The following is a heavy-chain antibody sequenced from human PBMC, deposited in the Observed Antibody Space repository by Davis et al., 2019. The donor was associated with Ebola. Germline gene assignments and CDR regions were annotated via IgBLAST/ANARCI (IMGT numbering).Heavy chain of an antibody. Sequence: GESLNISCVASGFTFSSYEMNWVRQAPGKGLEWVSYISSSGRATYYADSVKGRFTISRDNAKNSLDLQMNSLRAEDTAAYYCARGSGYTEYSSFDSWGQGILVTVSS. D-gene: IGHD6-13*01. V-gene: IGHV3-48*03. CDR1: GFTFSSYE. CDR2: ISSSGRAT. J-gene: IGHJ4*02. CDR3: ARGSGYTEYSSFDS.